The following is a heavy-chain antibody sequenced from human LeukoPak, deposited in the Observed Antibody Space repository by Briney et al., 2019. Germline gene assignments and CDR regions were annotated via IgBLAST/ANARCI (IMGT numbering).Heavy chain of an antibody. CDR2: IYPGDSDT. D-gene: IGHD2-21*01. J-gene: IGHJ4*02. CDR3: ARVLIRGDEIDY. Sequence: GESLKISCKGSGYRLTNYWIAWVRQMPGKGLEWMGIIYPGDSDTRYSPSFQGQVTISADKSISTAYLQWTSLKASDSAMYYCARVLIRGDEIDYWGQGTLVTVSS. CDR1: GYRLTNYW. V-gene: IGHV5-51*01.